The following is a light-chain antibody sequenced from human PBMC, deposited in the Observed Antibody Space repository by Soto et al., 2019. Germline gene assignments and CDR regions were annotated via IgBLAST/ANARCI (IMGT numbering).Light chain of an antibody. CDR1: QSVSSTY. J-gene: IGKJ4*01. CDR3: HQYGNLPLT. CDR2: GAS. Sequence: EIVLTQSPGTLSLSPGERAIFCCRASQSVSSTYLAWYQQKPGQAPRLXIYGASNRATGIPDRFSGSGSGTDLTITISRLEPEDFDAYDCHQYGNLPLTFGGGTKVDIK. V-gene: IGKV3-20*01.